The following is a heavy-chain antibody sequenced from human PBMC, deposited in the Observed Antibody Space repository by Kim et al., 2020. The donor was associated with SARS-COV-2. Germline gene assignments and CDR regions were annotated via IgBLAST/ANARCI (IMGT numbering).Heavy chain of an antibody. V-gene: IGHV3-23*01. CDR3: AKAPPVDSSGWKRGENY. Sequence: GGSLRLSCAASGFTFSTYTMTWVRQAPGKGLDWVSAISASGSPTYYADSVKGRFTISRDNSKNMLYLQMNNLRAEDTAIYYCAKAPPVDSSGWKRGENYWGQGTLVTVSS. J-gene: IGHJ4*02. CDR1: GFTFSTYT. D-gene: IGHD6-19*01. CDR2: ISASGSPT.